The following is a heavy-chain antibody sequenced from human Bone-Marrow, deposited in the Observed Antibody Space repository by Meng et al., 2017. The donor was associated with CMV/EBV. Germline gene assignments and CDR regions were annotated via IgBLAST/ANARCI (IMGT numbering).Heavy chain of an antibody. CDR1: GLNFDRW. D-gene: IGHD3-3*01. Sequence: GGSLRLSCAASGLNFDRWMSWVRQAPGKGLEWVAMIKPDEIEIHYVDSVKGRFTISRDNSKNTLYLQMNSLRAEDTAVYYCAKDYDFWSGYDHDAFDIWGQGTMVTVSS. V-gene: IGHV3-7*01. J-gene: IGHJ3*02. CDR3: AKDYDFWSGYDHDAFDI. CDR2: IKPDEIEI.